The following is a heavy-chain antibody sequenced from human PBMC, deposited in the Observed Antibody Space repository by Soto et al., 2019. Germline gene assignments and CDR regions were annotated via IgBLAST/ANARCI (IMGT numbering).Heavy chain of an antibody. Sequence: QVQLVQSGAEVKKPGASVKVSCKTSGLTFSNYYIHWVRQAPGQGLEWMGIINPGSGTTNYAQKFQGRIIVTWDTSTSTVYMQLSSLTSDDTAVYYCARPTVYYFDYWGQGTLITVSS. CDR2: INPGSGTT. V-gene: IGHV1-46*03. J-gene: IGHJ4*02. CDR3: ARPTVYYFDY. D-gene: IGHD4-17*01. CDR1: GLTFSNYY.